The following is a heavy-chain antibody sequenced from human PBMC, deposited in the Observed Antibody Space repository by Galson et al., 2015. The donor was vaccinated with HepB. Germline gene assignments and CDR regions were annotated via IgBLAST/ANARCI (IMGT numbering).Heavy chain of an antibody. D-gene: IGHD5-12*01. CDR2: IIPILGIA. CDR1: GGTFSSYT. J-gene: IGHJ6*02. Sequence: SVKVSCKASGGTFSSYTISWVRQAPGQGLEWMGRIIPILGIANYAQKFQGRVTITADKSTSTAYMELSSLRSEDTAVYYCARGYSGYDSRGAYYYYGMDVWGQGTTVTVSS. CDR3: ARGYSGYDSRGAYYYYGMDV. V-gene: IGHV1-69*02.